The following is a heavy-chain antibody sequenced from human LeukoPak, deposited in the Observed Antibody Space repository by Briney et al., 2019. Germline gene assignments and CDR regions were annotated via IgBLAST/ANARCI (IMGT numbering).Heavy chain of an antibody. CDR3: ARAQKGYCSGGSCDDTDF. V-gene: IGHV4-39*01. CDR2: IYYSGST. Sequence: SETLSLTCAVSGASISGSGYYWGWIRQPPGKGLEWIGSIYYSGSTYYNPSLKSRVTISVDTSKNQFSLKLSSVTAADTAVYYCARAQKGYCSGGSCDDTDFWGQGTLVTVSS. J-gene: IGHJ4*02. D-gene: IGHD2-15*01. CDR1: GASISGSGYY.